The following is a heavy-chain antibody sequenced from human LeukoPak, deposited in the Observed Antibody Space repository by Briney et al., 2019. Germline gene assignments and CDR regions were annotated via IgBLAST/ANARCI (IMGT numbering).Heavy chain of an antibody. CDR2: ISSSSSYI. J-gene: IGHJ6*03. CDR1: GFTFSSYS. CDR3: ARTYYYDSSGLYYYYMDV. V-gene: IGHV3-21*01. D-gene: IGHD3-22*01. Sequence: GGSLRLSCAASGFTFSSYSMNWVRQAPGKGLEWVSSISSSSSYIYYADPVKGRFTISRDNAKNSLYLQMNSLRAEDTAVYYCARTYYYDSSGLYYYYMDVWGKGTTVTISS.